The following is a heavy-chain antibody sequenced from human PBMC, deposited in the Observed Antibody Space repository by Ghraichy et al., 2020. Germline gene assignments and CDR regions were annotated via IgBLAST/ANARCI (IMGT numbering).Heavy chain of an antibody. CDR3: ARVGQTSYDSSGYWYYYYYGMDV. Sequence: SETLSLTCTVSGGSISSYYWSWIRQPPGKGLEWIGYIYYSGSTNYNPSLKSRVTISVDTSKNQFSLKLSSVPAADTAVYYCARVGQTSYDSSGYWYYYYYGMDVWGQGTTVTVSS. V-gene: IGHV4-59*01. J-gene: IGHJ6*02. CDR1: GGSISSYY. D-gene: IGHD3-22*01. CDR2: IYYSGST.